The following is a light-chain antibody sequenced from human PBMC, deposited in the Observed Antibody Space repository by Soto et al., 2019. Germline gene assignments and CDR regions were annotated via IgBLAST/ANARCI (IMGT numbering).Light chain of an antibody. V-gene: IGKV1-33*01. CDR2: DAS. CDR1: QDISNY. Sequence: DIQMTQSPSSLSASVGDRVTITCQASQDISNYLNWYQQKPGKAPKLLIYDASNLETGVPSRFSGSGSGTDFTFTISSLQPEDIATYYCQQYSSYSTFGQGTRLDIK. J-gene: IGKJ2*01. CDR3: QQYSSYST.